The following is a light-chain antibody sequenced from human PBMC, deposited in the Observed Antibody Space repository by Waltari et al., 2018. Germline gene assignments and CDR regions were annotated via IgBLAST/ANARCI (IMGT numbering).Light chain of an antibody. CDR1: GSGGS. Sequence: QSALTQPPSASGSPGQSVTIPCTGTGSGGSVFWYQQHPGKAPKLLIYEVNKRPSGVPDRFSGSKSGNTASLTVSGLQAEDEGDYYCSSDAVSNNFYDFGTGTKVTVL. CDR2: EVN. V-gene: IGLV2-8*01. J-gene: IGLJ1*01. CDR3: SSDAVSNNFYD.